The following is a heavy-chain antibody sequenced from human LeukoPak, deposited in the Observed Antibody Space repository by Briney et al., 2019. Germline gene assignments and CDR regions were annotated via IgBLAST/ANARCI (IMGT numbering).Heavy chain of an antibody. CDR2: ISSSSNYK. D-gene: IGHD5-18*01. J-gene: IGHJ4*02. Sequence: GGPLRLSCAASGFTFSSYSMNWLRQAPGKGLEWVSSISSSSNYKYYADSEKGRFTISRDNAKNSLYLQMNSLRGDDTAFYYCARESSPGYSYGYPLAYWGQGTLVTVSS. CDR3: ARESSPGYSYGYPLAY. CDR1: GFTFSSYS. V-gene: IGHV3-21*01.